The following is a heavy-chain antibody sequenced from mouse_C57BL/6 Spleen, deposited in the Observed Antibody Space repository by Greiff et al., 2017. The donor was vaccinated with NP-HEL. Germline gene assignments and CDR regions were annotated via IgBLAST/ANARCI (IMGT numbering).Heavy chain of an antibody. Sequence: VKLQQPGAELVRPGSSVKLSCKASGYTFTSYWMHWVKQRPIQGLEWIGNIDPSDSETHYNQKFKDKATLTVDKSSSTAYMQLSSLTSEDSAVYYCARGECYGNPDYWGQGTTLTVSS. D-gene: IGHD1-1*01. CDR1: GYTFTSYW. J-gene: IGHJ2*01. CDR2: IDPSDSET. V-gene: IGHV1-52*01. CDR3: ARGECYGNPDY.